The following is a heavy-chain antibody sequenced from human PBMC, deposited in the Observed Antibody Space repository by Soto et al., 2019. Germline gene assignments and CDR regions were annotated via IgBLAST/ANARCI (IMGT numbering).Heavy chain of an antibody. J-gene: IGHJ4*02. CDR3: ARAPGYDPFDY. CDR1: GFSLSNARMG. D-gene: IGHD5-12*01. V-gene: IGHV2-26*01. CDR2: IFSNAEK. Sequence: QVTLKESGPVLVKPTETLTLTCTVSGFSLSNARMGVSWIRQPPGKALEWLAHIFSNAEKSYSTSLKSRITISKDTSKSQVVLTRPNIDPVDTATYYCARAPGYDPFDYWGQGTLVTVS.